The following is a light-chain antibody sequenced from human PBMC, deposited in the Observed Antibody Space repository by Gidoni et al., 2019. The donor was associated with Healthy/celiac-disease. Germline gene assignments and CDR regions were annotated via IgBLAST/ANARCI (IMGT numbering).Light chain of an antibody. CDR1: KSVSSN. CDR3: QQYNNWWT. Sequence: EIVMTQSPATLSVSPGERATLACRASKSVSSNLAWYQQKPGQAPRLLIYGASTRATGIPARFSGSGSGTEFTLTISILQSEDFAVYYCQQYNNWWTFGQGTKVEIK. J-gene: IGKJ1*01. CDR2: GAS. V-gene: IGKV3-15*01.